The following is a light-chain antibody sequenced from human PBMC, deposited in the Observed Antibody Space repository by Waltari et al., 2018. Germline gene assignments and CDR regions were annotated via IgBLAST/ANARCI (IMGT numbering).Light chain of an antibody. Sequence: EIVLTQSPGTLSLSPGERATLSCRASQSLSIYLAGYQQKPGRAPRLLIYHASSRATGVPDRFSGSGSGTDFSLTISRLEPEDFAVYYCQHYVSLPVTFGQGTKVEIK. CDR2: HAS. J-gene: IGKJ1*01. V-gene: IGKV3-20*01. CDR3: QHYVSLPVT. CDR1: QSLSIY.